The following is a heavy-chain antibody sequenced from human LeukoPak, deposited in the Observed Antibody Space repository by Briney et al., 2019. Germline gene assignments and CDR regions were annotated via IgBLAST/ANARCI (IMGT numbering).Heavy chain of an antibody. Sequence: GASVKVSCKASGYTFSTYGFTWVRQAPGQGPEWMGWINTYNGNTIYAQKFQGRISLTTDTSTTTAYMEERSLGSDDTAVYYCARALNWVDSPSYRASKEWLDSWGQGTLVTASS. D-gene: IGHD3-16*02. V-gene: IGHV1-18*01. CDR2: INTYNGNT. CDR3: ARALNWVDSPSYRASKEWLDS. CDR1: GYTFSTYG. J-gene: IGHJ5*01.